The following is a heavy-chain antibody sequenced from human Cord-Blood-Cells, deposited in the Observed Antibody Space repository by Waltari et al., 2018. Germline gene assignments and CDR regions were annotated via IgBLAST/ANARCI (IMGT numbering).Heavy chain of an antibody. V-gene: IGHV1-2*02. Sequence: QVQLVQSGAEVKKPGASVKVSCKASGYTFTGYYMHWVRQAPGPGLEGSNHNRGGTNYAPKFQGRVTMTRDTSISTGYMELSRLRSDDTAVYYCARDKGERRYYYDSSGYLSFDYWGQGTLVTVSS. D-gene: IGHD3-22*01. CDR1: GYTFTGYY. CDR2: SNHNRGGT. CDR3: ARDKGERRYYYDSSGYLSFDY. J-gene: IGHJ4*02.